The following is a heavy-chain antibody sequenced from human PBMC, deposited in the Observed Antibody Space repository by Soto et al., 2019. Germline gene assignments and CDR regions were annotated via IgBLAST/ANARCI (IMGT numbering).Heavy chain of an antibody. CDR3: ARDYEFGFDI. J-gene: IGHJ3*02. V-gene: IGHV3-7*01. CDR1: AFTFGNHW. Sequence: EVKLVESGGGLVQPGGSLRLSCEASAFTFGNHWMSWVRQAPGKGLEWVANIRTDGSEKYYVDSVKGRFTISRDSTKNSLYLQMSTLRPEDTAIYYCARDYEFGFDIWGQGTLVTVSS. CDR2: IRTDGSEK. D-gene: IGHD3-22*01.